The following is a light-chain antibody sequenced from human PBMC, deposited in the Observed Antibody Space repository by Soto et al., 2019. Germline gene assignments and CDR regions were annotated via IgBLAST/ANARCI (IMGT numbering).Light chain of an antibody. J-gene: IGKJ2*01. CDR1: QSVSSSY. CDR2: GAS. CDR3: QQYGNSPYT. V-gene: IGKV3-20*01. Sequence: EIVLTQSPGTLSLSLGERATLSCRASQSVSSSYLAWYQQKPGDANRLLIYGASIRATGIPDRCSGSGSAADFTITISRLEHGDFAVYYCQQYGNSPYTFGQGTRLEIK.